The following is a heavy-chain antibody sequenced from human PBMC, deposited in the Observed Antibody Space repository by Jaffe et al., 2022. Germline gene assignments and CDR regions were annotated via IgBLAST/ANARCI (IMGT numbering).Heavy chain of an antibody. D-gene: IGHD3-9*01. CDR3: ARDSLYDILTGYPDY. J-gene: IGHJ4*02. Sequence: QVQLVQSGAEVKKPGASVKVSCKASGYTFTSYYMHWVRQAPGQGLEWMGIINPSGGSTSYAQKFQGRVTMTRDTSTSTVYMELSSLRSEDTAVYYCARDSLYDILTGYPDYWGQGTLVTVSS. CDR1: GYTFTSYY. V-gene: IGHV1-46*01. CDR2: INPSGGST.